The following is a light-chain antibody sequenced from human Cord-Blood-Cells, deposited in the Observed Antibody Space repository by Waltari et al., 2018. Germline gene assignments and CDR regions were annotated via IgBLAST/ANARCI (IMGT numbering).Light chain of an antibody. CDR3: QQYGSSQT. Sequence: EIVLTQSPGTLSLSPGERATLSCRASQSVSSSYLAWYQQKPGQAPRLLIYGASSRATGIPDRVRGSGSGTDFTLTISRLEPEDFAVYYCQQYGSSQTFGQGTKVEIK. CDR1: QSVSSSY. CDR2: GAS. V-gene: IGKV3-20*01. J-gene: IGKJ1*01.